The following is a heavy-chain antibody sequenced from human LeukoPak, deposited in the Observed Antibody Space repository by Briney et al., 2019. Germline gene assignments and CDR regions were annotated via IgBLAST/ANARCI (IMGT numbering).Heavy chain of an antibody. CDR3: ARNSGSNPFDY. CDR2: IEQDGSQK. Sequence: GSLRLSCAASGFTFSSYWLSWVRQAPGKGLEWVASIEQDGSQKYYVDSVRGRFTISRDNAKNSVYPQTNSLRVEDTAVYYCARNSGSNPFDYWGQGTLVTVSS. V-gene: IGHV3-7*01. D-gene: IGHD1-26*01. CDR1: GFTFSSYW. J-gene: IGHJ4*02.